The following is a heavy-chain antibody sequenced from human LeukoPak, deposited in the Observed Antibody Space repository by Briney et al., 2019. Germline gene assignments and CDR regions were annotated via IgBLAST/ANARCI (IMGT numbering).Heavy chain of an antibody. CDR1: GYTFTGYY. CDR2: INPNSGGT. J-gene: IGHJ4*02. V-gene: IGHV1-2*02. D-gene: IGHD3-22*01. CDR3: ARVYARSGYSTGRNPFDY. Sequence: GASVKVSCKASGYTFTGYYMHWVRQAPGQGLEWMGWINPNSGGTNYAQKFQGRVTMTRDTSISTAYMELSRLRSDDTAVYYCARVYARSGYSTGRNPFDYWGQGTLVTVSS.